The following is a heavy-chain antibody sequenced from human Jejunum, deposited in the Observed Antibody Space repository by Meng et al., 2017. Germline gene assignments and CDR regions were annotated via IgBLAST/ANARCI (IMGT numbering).Heavy chain of an antibody. CDR2: ITSDGSAT. J-gene: IGHJ3*01. CDR3: ARDRAYKAFDL. Sequence: GGPLRLSCETSGFSFSNAWMNWVRQAPGKGLEWVASITSDGSATYYLDSVVGRFTISRDNATRSLFLQMDSLGMEDTALYYCARDRAYKAFDLWGQGTMVTVSS. CDR1: GFSFSNAW. V-gene: IGHV3-7*01. D-gene: IGHD3-16*01.